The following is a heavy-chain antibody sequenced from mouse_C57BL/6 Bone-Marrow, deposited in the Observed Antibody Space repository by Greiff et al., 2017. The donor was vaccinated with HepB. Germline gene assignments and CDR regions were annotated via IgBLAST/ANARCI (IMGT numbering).Heavy chain of an antibody. CDR2: IDPANGNT. V-gene: IGHV14-3*01. CDR1: GFNIKNTY. CDR3: ARWNYYVSSSGWYFDV. Sequence: VQLQQSVAELVRPGASVKLSCTASGFNIKNTYMHWVKQRPEKGLEWIGRIDPANGNTKYAPKFQGKATITADTSSNTAYLQLSSLTSEDTAIYYCARWNYYVSSSGWYFDVWGTGTTVTVSS. D-gene: IGHD1-1*01. J-gene: IGHJ1*03.